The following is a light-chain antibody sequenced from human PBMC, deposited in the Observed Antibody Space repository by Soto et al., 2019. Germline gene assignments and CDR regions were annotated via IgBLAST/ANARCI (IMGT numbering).Light chain of an antibody. J-gene: IGLJ1*01. Sequence: QSVLTQPASVSGSPGQSITISCTGTSSDVGSYNLVSWYQQHPGKAHKLMIYEGSKRPSGVSNRFSGSKSGNTASLTNSGLQVEDEADYYCCSYAGSNTFVFGTGTKVTVL. V-gene: IGLV2-23*03. CDR2: EGS. CDR1: SSDVGSYNL. CDR3: CSYAGSNTFV.